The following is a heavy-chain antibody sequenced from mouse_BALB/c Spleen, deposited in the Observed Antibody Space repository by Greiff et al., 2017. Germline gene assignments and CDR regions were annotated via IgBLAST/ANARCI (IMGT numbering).Heavy chain of an antibody. V-gene: IGHV3-2*02. Sequence: EVQLVESGPGLVKPSQSLSLTCTVTGYSITSDYAWNWIRQFPGNKLEWMGYISYSGSTSYNPSLKSRISITRDTSKNQFFLQLNSVTTEDTATYYCARRGYGNYVAWFAYWGQGTLVTVSA. CDR2: ISYSGST. J-gene: IGHJ3*01. CDR3: ARRGYGNYVAWFAY. D-gene: IGHD2-10*02. CDR1: GYSITSDYA.